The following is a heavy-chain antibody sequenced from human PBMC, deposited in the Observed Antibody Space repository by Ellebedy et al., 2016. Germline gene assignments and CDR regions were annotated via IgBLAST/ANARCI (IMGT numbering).Heavy chain of an antibody. Sequence: ASVKVSCKVSGGSFTSYAFTWVRQAPGQGLEWMGGIIPLFGTINYAQKFRGRVTITADRSTNTVYMEMSSLTSEDTALYFCARATNSGNWFDPWGQGTLVTVSS. J-gene: IGHJ5*02. V-gene: IGHV1-69*06. CDR2: IIPLFGTI. CDR1: GGSFTSYA. D-gene: IGHD1-26*01. CDR3: ARATNSGNWFDP.